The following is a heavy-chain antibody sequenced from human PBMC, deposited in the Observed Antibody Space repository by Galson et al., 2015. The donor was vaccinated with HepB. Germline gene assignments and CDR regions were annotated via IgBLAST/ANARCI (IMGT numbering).Heavy chain of an antibody. D-gene: IGHD3-3*01. CDR2: MNTNTGKP. Sequence: PLKVSCKASGYTFTDHVVNWVRQAPGQGLEWMGWMNTNTGKPTYAPGFAGRFVFSLDTSVTTAYLQISSLETDDTAVYYCARSPLRFLDWLPYYDYYYMDVWGEGTTVTVSS. CDR3: ARSPLRFLDWLPYYDYYYMDV. J-gene: IGHJ6*03. CDR1: GYTFTDHV. V-gene: IGHV7-4-1*02.